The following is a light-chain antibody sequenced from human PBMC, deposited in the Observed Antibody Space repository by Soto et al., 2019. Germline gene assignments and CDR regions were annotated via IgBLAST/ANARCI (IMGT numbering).Light chain of an antibody. J-gene: IGLJ3*02. CDR1: SSDVGGYNY. V-gene: IGLV2-14*01. CDR3: SLYTSSRTPWV. CDR2: EVS. Sequence: QSALTQPASVSGSPGQSITISCTGTSSDVGGYNYVSWYQQHPGKAPKLMIYEVSNRPSGVSNRFSGSKSGNTASLTISGLQAEDEAYYYRSLYTSSRTPWVFGGGTKLTVL.